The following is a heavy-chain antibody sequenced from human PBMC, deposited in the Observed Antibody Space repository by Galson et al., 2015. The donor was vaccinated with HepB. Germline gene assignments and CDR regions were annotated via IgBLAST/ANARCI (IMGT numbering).Heavy chain of an antibody. CDR2: ISGSGGST. CDR1: GFTFSSYA. J-gene: IGHJ4*02. CDR3: AKDRVPDGRWNVDY. D-gene: IGHD1-1*01. Sequence: SLRLSCAASGFTFSSYAMSWVRQAPGKGLEWVSAISGSGGSTYYADSVKGRFTISRDNSKNTLYLQMNSLRVEDTALYYCAKDRVPDGRWNVDYWGQGTLVTVSS. V-gene: IGHV3-23*01.